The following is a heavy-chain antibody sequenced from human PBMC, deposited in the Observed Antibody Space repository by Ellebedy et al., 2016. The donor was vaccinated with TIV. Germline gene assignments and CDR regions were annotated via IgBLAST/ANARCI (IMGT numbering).Heavy chain of an antibody. D-gene: IGHD5-12*01. CDR3: AGGGRGYRGYETIDD. V-gene: IGHV1-69*13. J-gene: IGHJ4*02. Sequence: ASVKVSXXASAGTFSAYAISWVRQAPGQGLEWMGGIIPMYGTADFPQKFQGRVTITADESTSTAYMELSSLRSEDTAVYFCAGGGRGYRGYETIDDWGRGTLVTVSS. CDR1: AGTFSAYA. CDR2: IIPMYGTA.